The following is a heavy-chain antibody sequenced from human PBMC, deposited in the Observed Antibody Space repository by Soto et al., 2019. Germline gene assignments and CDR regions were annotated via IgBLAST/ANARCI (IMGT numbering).Heavy chain of an antibody. CDR2: ISYDGSNK. CDR3: AKVKGGYNTDYYYYGMDV. Sequence: GSLRLSCAASGFTFSSYGMHWVRQAPGKGLEWVAVISYDGSNKYYADSVKGRFTISRDNSKNTLYLQMNSLRAEDTAVYYCAKVKGGYNTDYYYYGMDVWGQGTTVTVS. D-gene: IGHD5-12*01. J-gene: IGHJ6*02. CDR1: GFTFSSYG. V-gene: IGHV3-30*18.